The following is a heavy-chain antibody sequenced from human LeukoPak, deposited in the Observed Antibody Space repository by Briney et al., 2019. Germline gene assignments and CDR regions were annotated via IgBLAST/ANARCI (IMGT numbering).Heavy chain of an antibody. CDR3: AKVGQLGSGSYYPYYFDY. Sequence: GGSLRLSCAPSGFTFGSYALTWVRQAPGKGLEWVPTVTSGGSTNYADSVKGRFTISRDNSKNTLYLQMNSLRAEDTAVYYCAKVGQLGSGSYYPYYFDYWGQGTLVTVSS. V-gene: IGHV3-23*01. J-gene: IGHJ4*02. CDR2: VTSGGST. D-gene: IGHD3-10*01. CDR1: GFTFGSYA.